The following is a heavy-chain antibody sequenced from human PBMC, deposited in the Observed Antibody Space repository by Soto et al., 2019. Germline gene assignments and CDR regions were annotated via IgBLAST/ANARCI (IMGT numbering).Heavy chain of an antibody. V-gene: IGHV3-30*18. CDR1: GFTFSSYG. CDR2: ISWDGNNK. Sequence: QVQVVESGGGVVQPGRSLRLSCAASGFTFSSYGMHWVRQAPGKGLEWVAIISWDGNNKYYADSVKGRFTISRDSSKNTLFLQMNILRAEDTAVYYCAKGGSSSARYFDRWGQGTLVTVSS. CDR3: AKGGSSSARYFDR. J-gene: IGHJ5*02. D-gene: IGHD6-6*01.